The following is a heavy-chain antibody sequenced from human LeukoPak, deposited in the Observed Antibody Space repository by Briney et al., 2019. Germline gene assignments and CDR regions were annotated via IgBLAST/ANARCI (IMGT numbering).Heavy chain of an antibody. CDR3: ARANSSAWHNFDF. J-gene: IGHJ4*02. CDR2: TSYDGSN. D-gene: IGHD6-19*01. V-gene: IGHV3-30-3*01. CDR1: GFTFSSYA. Sequence: PGGSLRLSCAASGFTFSSYAMHWVRQAPGKGLEWVGVTSYDGSNYYADSVKGRFTISRDNSRDTLYLEMNSVRAEDRAVYYCARANSSAWHNFDFWGQGTLVTVSS.